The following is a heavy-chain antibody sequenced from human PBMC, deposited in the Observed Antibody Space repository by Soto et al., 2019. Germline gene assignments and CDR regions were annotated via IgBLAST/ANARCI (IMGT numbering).Heavy chain of an antibody. D-gene: IGHD3-9*01. CDR3: ARRYFDWLHWFDP. V-gene: IGHV4-34*01. CDR1: GGSFSGYY. Sequence: PSETLSLTCAVYGGSFSGYYWSWIRQPPGKGLEWIGEINHSGSTNYNPSLKSRVTISVDTSKNQFSLKLSSVTAADTAVYYCARRYFDWLHWFDPWGQGTLVTVS. CDR2: INHSGST. J-gene: IGHJ5*02.